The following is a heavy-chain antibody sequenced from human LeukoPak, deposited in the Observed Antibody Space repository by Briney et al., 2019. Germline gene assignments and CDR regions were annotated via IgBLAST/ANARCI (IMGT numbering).Heavy chain of an antibody. V-gene: IGHV1-18*01. CDR2: ISAYNGNT. J-gene: IGHJ5*02. CDR1: GYPFTSYG. Sequence: ASVKVSCKASGYPFTSYGISWVRQAPGQGLEWMGWISAYNGNTNYAQKLQGRVTMTTDTSTSTAYMELRSLRSDDTAVYYCASSIPGATVASWGQGTLVTVSS. D-gene: IGHD4-23*01. CDR3: ASSIPGATVAS.